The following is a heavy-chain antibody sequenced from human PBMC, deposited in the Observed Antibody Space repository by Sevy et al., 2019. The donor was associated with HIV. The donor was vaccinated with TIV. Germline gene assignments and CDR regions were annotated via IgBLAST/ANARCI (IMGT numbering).Heavy chain of an antibody. J-gene: IGHJ4*02. Sequence: GGSLRLSCAASGFTFSSYSMNWVRQAPGKGLEWVGFIRSKAYGGTTEYAASVKGRFTISRDDSKSIAYLQMNSLKTEDTAVYYCTRDGYSGSSFDYWGLGTLVTVSS. V-gene: IGHV3-49*04. CDR2: IRSKAYGGTT. CDR3: TRDGYSGSSFDY. D-gene: IGHD1-26*01. CDR1: GFTFSSYS.